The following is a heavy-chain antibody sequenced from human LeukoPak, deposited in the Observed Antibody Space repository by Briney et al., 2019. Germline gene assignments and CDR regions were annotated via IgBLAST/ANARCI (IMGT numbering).Heavy chain of an antibody. V-gene: IGHV1-18*01. CDR1: GYTFTSYG. D-gene: IGHD3-10*01. CDR3: SRGIIGGHDFDY. CDR2: ISAYNGNT. J-gene: IGHJ4*02. Sequence: ASVKVSCKASGYTFTSYGISWVRQAPGQGLEWMGWISAYNGNTNYAQKLQGRVTMARDTSISTAYVELSRLTSDDTAVYYCSRGIIGGHDFDYWGQGTLVTVSS.